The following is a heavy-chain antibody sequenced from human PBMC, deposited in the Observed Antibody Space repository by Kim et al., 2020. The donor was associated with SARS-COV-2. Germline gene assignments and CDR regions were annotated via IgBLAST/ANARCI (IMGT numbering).Heavy chain of an antibody. V-gene: IGHV3-30*01. CDR3: AGSTGEGGYYYYYGMDV. J-gene: IGHJ6*02. D-gene: IGHD3-16*01. Sequence: GKGRFTISRDNSKNTLYLQRNSLRAEDTAVYYCAGSTGEGGYYYYYGMDVWGQGTTVTVSS.